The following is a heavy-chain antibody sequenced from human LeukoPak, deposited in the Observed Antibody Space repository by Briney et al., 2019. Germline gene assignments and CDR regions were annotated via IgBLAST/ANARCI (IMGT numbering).Heavy chain of an antibody. CDR2: ISWNSGSI. V-gene: IGHV3-9*01. D-gene: IGHD3-10*01. CDR3: AKDVGGGSYGSGSPDLDY. CDR1: GFTFDDYG. J-gene: IGHJ4*02. Sequence: PGGSLRLSCAASGFTFDDYGMHWVRQAPEKGLEWVSGISWNSGSIGYADSVKGRFTISRDNAKNSLYLQMNSLRAEDTALYYCAKDVGGGSYGSGSPDLDYWGQGTLVTVSS.